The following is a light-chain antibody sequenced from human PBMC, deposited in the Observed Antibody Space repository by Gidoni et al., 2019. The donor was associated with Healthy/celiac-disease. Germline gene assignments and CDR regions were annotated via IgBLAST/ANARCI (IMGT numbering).Light chain of an antibody. J-gene: IGKJ1*01. Sequence: DIPMTQSPSSLSASVGDRVTITCRASQSIRSYLNWSQQKPGKAPKLLIYAASRLQSGVPSRFSGSGSGTDFTLTISSRQPEDFATYYCQQSYSTPWTFGQGTKVEIK. CDR2: AAS. CDR1: QSIRSY. V-gene: IGKV1-39*01. CDR3: QQSYSTPWT.